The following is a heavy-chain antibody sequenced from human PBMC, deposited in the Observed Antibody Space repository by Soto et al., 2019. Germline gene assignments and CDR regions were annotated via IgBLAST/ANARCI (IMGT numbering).Heavy chain of an antibody. J-gene: IGHJ6*02. V-gene: IGHV4-34*01. CDR3: ARPSYALNWDFHYGMQV. Sequence: QVHLQQWGAGVLKPSETLSLTCAVSGGSFSGYYWTWIRQIPGKGLAWIGEINQSANTKYNPSLMSRVTMSVDTSRNQFSLKLRSVTAADTAVYYCARPSYALNWDFHYGMQVWGQGTSVTVSS. CDR2: INQSANT. D-gene: IGHD2-2*01. CDR1: GGSFSGYY.